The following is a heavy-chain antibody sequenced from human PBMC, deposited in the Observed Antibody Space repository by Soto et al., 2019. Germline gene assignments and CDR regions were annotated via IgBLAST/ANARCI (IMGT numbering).Heavy chain of an antibody. CDR3: GRHETFPGDYDY. J-gene: IGHJ4*02. D-gene: IGHD4-17*01. CDR1: GGSISSYY. V-gene: IGHV4-59*08. Sequence: SETLSLTCTVAGGSISSYYWSWIRQPPGKGLEWIGYIHYSGGTNYNPSLKSRVTISVDTSKNQFSLRLSSVTAADTAVYYCGRHETFPGDYDYWGQGTLVTVSS. CDR2: IHYSGGT.